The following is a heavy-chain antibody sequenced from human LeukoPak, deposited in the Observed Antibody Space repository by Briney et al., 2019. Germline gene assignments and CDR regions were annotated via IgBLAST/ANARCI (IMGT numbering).Heavy chain of an antibody. J-gene: IGHJ4*02. Sequence: SVKVSCKASGGSFSSYAISWVREAPGQGLEWMVRIIPIFGTANYAQKFQGRVTITTDESTSTAYMELSSLRSEGTAVYYCARGTDTAMVTPFDYWGQGTLVTVSS. V-gene: IGHV1-69*05. CDR1: GGSFSSYA. D-gene: IGHD5-18*01. CDR3: ARGTDTAMVTPFDY. CDR2: IIPIFGTA.